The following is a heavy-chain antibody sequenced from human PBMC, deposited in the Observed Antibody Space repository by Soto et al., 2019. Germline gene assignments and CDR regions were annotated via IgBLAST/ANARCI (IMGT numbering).Heavy chain of an antibody. CDR3: ARFGSHSLLLGELALYYFDY. CDR2: IYHTGIT. D-gene: IGHD3-16*01. Sequence: QVQLQESRPGLVRPSGTLSLTCAVSGGSISSDNWWGWVRQPPGKGLEWIGEIYHTGITNYKPSRKSRVIMSVDKSKDQFSLGLGSVTAADTVVFYCARFGSHSLLLGELALYYFDYWGQGILVTVSS. V-gene: IGHV4-4*02. CDR1: GGSISSDNW. J-gene: IGHJ4*02.